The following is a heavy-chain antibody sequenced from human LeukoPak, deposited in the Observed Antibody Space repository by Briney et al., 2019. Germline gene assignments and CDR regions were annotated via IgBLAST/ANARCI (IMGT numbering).Heavy chain of an antibody. D-gene: IGHD4-17*01. J-gene: IGHJ3*02. CDR1: EFTFSSYS. CDR2: ISSSSSTI. CDR3: ARDPNGDYIGAFEI. Sequence: PGGSLRLSCAASEFTFSSYSMNWVRQAPGKGLEWVSYISSSSSTIYYADSVKGRFTISRDNAENSLYLQMSSLRAEDTAVYYCARDPNGDYIGAFEIWGQGTMVTVSS. V-gene: IGHV3-48*04.